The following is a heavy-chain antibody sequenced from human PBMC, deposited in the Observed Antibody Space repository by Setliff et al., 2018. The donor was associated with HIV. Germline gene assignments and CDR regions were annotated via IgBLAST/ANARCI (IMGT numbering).Heavy chain of an antibody. Sequence: GGSLRLSCAASGFTFSSYAMSWVRQTPGKGLEWVSFISSSAGSTYYSGSVKGRFTISRDNANNLLFLQMNNLRDEDTAVYYCAQAQTSVSGSYYQYLQHWGQGTLVTVSS. CDR3: AQAQTSVSGSYYQYLQH. D-gene: IGHD3-10*01. CDR1: GFTFSSYA. V-gene: IGHV3-23*01. J-gene: IGHJ1*01. CDR2: ISSSAGST.